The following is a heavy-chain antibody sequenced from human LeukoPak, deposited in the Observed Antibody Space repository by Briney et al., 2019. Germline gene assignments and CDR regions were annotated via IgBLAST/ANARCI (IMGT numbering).Heavy chain of an antibody. Sequence: SETLSLTRTVSRGSISGSYWSWLRQPPGKGLEWIGYIHYSGTTRYNPSLESRTSISVDMSKNQFSLRLSSVTAADTATYYCAKQKLGSGSGHYYYDYWGQGTLVTVSS. D-gene: IGHD2-15*01. CDR2: IHYSGTT. CDR1: RGSISGSY. CDR3: AKQKLGSGSGHYYYDY. V-gene: IGHV4-59*01. J-gene: IGHJ4*02.